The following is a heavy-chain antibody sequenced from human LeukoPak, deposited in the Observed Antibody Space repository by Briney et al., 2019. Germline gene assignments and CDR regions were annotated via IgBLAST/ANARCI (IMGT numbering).Heavy chain of an antibody. CDR1: GFIFSNYG. CDR3: ARGLRNTDTFDI. J-gene: IGHJ3*02. V-gene: IGHV3-33*01. CDR2: IWYDGSNK. Sequence: PGGPLRVSCAASGFIFSNYGMHWVRQAPGKGLEWVAVIWYDGSNKYYADSVKGRFTISRDNSKNTVYLQMNSLRAEDTAVYYCARGLRNTDTFDIWGQGTMVTVSS.